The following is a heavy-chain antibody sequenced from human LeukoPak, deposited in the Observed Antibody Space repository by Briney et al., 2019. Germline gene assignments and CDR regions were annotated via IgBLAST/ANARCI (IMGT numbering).Heavy chain of an antibody. CDR1: GFTFTSYD. D-gene: IGHD6-13*01. J-gene: IGHJ6*03. Sequence: GSLRLSCAASGFTFTSYDITGVRQAPGKGLEWIGEVNHSGSTNYNPSLKSRVTISVDTSKNQFSLKLSSVTAADTAVYYCARGLSYSSSWYDYYYYMDVWGKGTTVTVSS. CDR3: ARGLSYSSSWYDYYYYMDV. V-gene: IGHV4-34*01. CDR2: VNHSGST.